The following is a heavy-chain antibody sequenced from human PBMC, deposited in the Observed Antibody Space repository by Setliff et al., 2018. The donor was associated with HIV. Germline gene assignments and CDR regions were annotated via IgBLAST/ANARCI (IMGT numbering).Heavy chain of an antibody. J-gene: IGHJ2*01. Sequence: GASVKVSCKASGGTFSSYAINWVRQAPGQGLEWMGGIIPIFGKANYAQKFQGRVTITADESTNTAYMELRSLRSDDTAVYYCARDREAGDWYFDLWGQGTLVTVSS. CDR1: GGTFSSYA. V-gene: IGHV1-69*13. D-gene: IGHD6-13*01. CDR3: ARDREAGDWYFDL. CDR2: IIPIFGKA.